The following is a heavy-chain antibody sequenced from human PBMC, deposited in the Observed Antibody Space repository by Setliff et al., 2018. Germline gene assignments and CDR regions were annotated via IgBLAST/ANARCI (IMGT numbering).Heavy chain of an antibody. Sequence: ASVKVSCKASGYTFTNYGITWVRQAPGQGLEWMGWINNYNTNTKYAQKLQGRVTMATDTSTSTAYMELRSLRSDDTAVYYCARINFYVSSGYYYAPDYWGQGTLVTVSS. CDR3: ARINFYVSSGYYYAPDY. V-gene: IGHV1-18*01. D-gene: IGHD3-22*01. CDR2: INNYNTNT. CDR1: GYTFTNYG. J-gene: IGHJ4*02.